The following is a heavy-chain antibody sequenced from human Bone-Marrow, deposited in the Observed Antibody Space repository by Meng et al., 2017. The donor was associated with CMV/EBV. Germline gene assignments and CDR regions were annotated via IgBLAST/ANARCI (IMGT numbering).Heavy chain of an antibody. D-gene: IGHD3-3*01. J-gene: IGHJ6*02. CDR2: IVVGSGNT. V-gene: IGHV1-58*01. CDR3: ARVTKFWSGRIYYYGMDV. CDR1: GFTFSSSA. Sequence: SVKVSCKASGFTFSSSAVQWVRQARGQRLEWIGWIVVGSGNTKYAQKFQERVTITRDMSTSTAYMELSSLRSEDTAVYYCARVTKFWSGRIYYYGMDVWGQGTTVTVSS.